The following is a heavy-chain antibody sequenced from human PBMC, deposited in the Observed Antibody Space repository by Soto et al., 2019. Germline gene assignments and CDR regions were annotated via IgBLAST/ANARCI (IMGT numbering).Heavy chain of an antibody. CDR1: GGTFSSYA. Sequence: QVQLVQSGAEVKKPGSSVKVSCKASGGTFSSYAISWVRQAPGQGLEWMGGIIPIFGTANYAQKFQGRVTITAEESTSTAYMELSSLRSEDTAVYYCARGSGFLTGYSYYYYGMDVWGQGTTVTVSS. CDR2: IIPIFGTA. J-gene: IGHJ6*02. V-gene: IGHV1-69*12. CDR3: ARGSGFLTGYSYYYYGMDV. D-gene: IGHD3-9*01.